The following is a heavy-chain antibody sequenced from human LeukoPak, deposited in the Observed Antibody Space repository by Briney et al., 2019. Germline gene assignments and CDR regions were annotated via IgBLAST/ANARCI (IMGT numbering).Heavy chain of an antibody. CDR2: INHSGST. CDR3: ASGRWFDP. J-gene: IGHJ5*02. V-gene: IGHV4-34*01. CDR1: GGSFSGYY. Sequence: PSETLSLTCAVYGGSFSGYYWSWIRQPPGKGREWIGEINHSGSTNYNPSLKSRVTISVDTSKNQFSLKLSSVTAADPAVYYCASGRWFDPWGQGTLVTVSS.